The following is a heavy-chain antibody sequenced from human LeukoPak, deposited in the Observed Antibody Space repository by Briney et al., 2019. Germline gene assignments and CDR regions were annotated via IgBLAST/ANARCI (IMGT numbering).Heavy chain of an antibody. CDR3: ATEQWLVSRNWFDP. J-gene: IGHJ5*02. V-gene: IGHV1-8*01. CDR1: GYTFTSYD. Sequence: ASVKVSCKASGYTFTSYDINWVRQATGQGLEWMGWMNPNSGNTGYAQKFQGRVTMTRNTSISIAYMELSSLRSEDTAVYYCATEQWLVSRNWFDPWGQGTLVTVSS. D-gene: IGHD6-19*01. CDR2: MNPNSGNT.